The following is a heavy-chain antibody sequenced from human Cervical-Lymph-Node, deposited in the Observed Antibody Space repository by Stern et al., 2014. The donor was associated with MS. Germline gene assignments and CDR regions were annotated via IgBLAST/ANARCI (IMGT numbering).Heavy chain of an antibody. V-gene: IGHV4-39*01. CDR1: GGSIISGGYH. CDR3: ARLHYTLGMDV. D-gene: IGHD4-11*01. Sequence: QLQLQESGPGLVKPSETLSLTCTLSGGSIISGGYHWGWIRQPPGKGLEWIASVYYNGNTYYNPSLKSRVIISVDTSKSQFSLKLHSVTAADTALYYCARLHYTLGMDVWGQGTTVTVSS. CDR2: VYYNGNT. J-gene: IGHJ6*02.